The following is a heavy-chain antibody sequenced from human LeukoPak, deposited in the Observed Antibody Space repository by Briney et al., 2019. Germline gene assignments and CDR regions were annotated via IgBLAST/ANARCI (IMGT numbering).Heavy chain of an antibody. D-gene: IGHD3-22*01. V-gene: IGHV3-64*01. CDR3: ARSLGYYDY. CDR2: ISSNGGST. Sequence: PGGSLRLSCATSGFTFSSYAMAWVRQAPGKGLEYVSSISSNGGSTYYGNSVKGRFTISRDNSKNTLYLQMDTLTPEDMGVYCCARSLGYYDYWGQGTLVTVSS. CDR1: GFTFSSYA. J-gene: IGHJ4*02.